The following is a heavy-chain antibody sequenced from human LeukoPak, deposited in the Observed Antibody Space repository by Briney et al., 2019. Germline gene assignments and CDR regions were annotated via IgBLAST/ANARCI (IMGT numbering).Heavy chain of an antibody. Sequence: SETLSLTCAVPGGSISSSNWWSWVRQPPGKGLEWIGEIYHSGSTNYNPSLKSRVTISVDKSKNQFSLKLSSVTAADTAVYYCASRRLYYGSGSWGQGTLVTVSS. J-gene: IGHJ4*02. V-gene: IGHV4-4*02. D-gene: IGHD3-10*01. CDR3: ASRRLYYGSGS. CDR2: IYHSGST. CDR1: GGSISSSNW.